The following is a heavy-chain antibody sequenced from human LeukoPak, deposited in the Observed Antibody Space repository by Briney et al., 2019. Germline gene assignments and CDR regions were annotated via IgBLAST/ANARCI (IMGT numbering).Heavy chain of an antibody. J-gene: IGHJ6*02. Sequence: SVKVSCKASGGTLNSYTINWVRQAPGEGLEWMGTIIPAFGIPNYAQRFKDRVTITADKSTSTAYMELSSLRSEDTAVYYCAREFWGTMVRGAAMDVWGQGTTVTVSS. CDR1: GGTLNSYT. V-gene: IGHV1-69*02. CDR2: IIPAFGIP. CDR3: AREFWGTMVRGAAMDV. D-gene: IGHD3-10*01.